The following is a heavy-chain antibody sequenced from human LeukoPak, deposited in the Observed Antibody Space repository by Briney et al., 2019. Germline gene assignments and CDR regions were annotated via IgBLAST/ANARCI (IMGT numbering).Heavy chain of an antibody. CDR1: GLTVSGNY. V-gene: IGHV3-53*01. Sequence: GGSLRLSCAASGLTVSGNYMSWVRQPPGKGLEWVSIIYSGGTTYYADSVQGRFTISRDNSKNTVYLQMNSLRVEDTAVYYCARDPRTTGKSNYGMDVWGQGTTVTVSS. D-gene: IGHD4-17*01. CDR2: IYSGGTT. CDR3: ARDPRTTGKSNYGMDV. J-gene: IGHJ6*02.